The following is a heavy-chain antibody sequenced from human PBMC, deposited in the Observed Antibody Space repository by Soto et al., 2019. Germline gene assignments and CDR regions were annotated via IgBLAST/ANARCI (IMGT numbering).Heavy chain of an antibody. D-gene: IGHD3-9*01. CDR2: ITGSGAVI. CDR3: AREVLRYFDWSGFDP. Sequence: GGSLRLSCAASGFTFTDYAMSWVRQAPGKGLEWVSGITGSGAVISYADSVKGRFTISRDNAKNSLYLQMNSLRAEDTAVYYCAREVLRYFDWSGFDPWGQGTLVTVSS. V-gene: IGHV3-23*01. CDR1: GFTFTDYA. J-gene: IGHJ5*02.